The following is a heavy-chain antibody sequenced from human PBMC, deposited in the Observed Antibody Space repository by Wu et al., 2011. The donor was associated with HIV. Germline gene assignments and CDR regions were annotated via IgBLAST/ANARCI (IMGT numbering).Heavy chain of an antibody. CDR3: ASQPPSMIRGIIYNWFES. CDR2: IIPIFGTP. CDR1: GGTFSNNA. D-gene: IGHD3-10*01. J-gene: IGHJ5*01. V-gene: IGHV1-69*14. Sequence: QVQLVQSGAEVKKPGSSVRVACKASGGTFSNNAFSWVRQAPGQGLEWMGRIIPIFGTPKYAQKFQGSVTITADRSTSTAYMELSSLRSEDTAVYYCASQPPSMIRGIIYNWFESWGQGTHGSPSPQ.